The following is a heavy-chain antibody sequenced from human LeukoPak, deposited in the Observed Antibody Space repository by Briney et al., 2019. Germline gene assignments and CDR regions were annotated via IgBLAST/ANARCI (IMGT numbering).Heavy chain of an antibody. CDR3: ARVATGYSSSWYSAEYFQH. CDR2: IKQDGSVK. J-gene: IGHJ1*01. V-gene: IGHV3-7*03. CDR1: GSAFSSYW. Sequence: GGSLRLSCAASGSAFSSYWMSWVREAPGQGLEGLANIKQDGSVKYYVDSVKGRFTISRDNAKNSLYLQMNSLRAEDTAVYYCARVATGYSSSWYSAEYFQHWGQGTLVTVSS. D-gene: IGHD6-13*01.